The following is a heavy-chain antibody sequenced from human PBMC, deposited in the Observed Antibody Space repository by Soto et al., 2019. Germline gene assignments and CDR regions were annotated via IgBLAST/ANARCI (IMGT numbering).Heavy chain of an antibody. CDR3: ARWGQYCSGGSCYQFDY. V-gene: IGHV3-48*01. CDR1: GFTFSSYS. Sequence: GGSLRLSCAASGFTFSSYSMNWVRQAPGKGLEWVSYISSSSSTIYYADSVKGRFTISRDNAKNSLYLQMNSLRAEDTAVYYCARWGQYCSGGSCYQFDYWGQGTLVTVSS. J-gene: IGHJ4*02. CDR2: ISSSSSTI. D-gene: IGHD2-15*01.